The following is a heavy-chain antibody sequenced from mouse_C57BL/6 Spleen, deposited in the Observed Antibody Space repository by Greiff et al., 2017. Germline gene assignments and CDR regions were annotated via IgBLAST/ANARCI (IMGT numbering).Heavy chain of an antibody. J-gene: IGHJ4*01. CDR1: GFSFTSYG. Sequence: QVQLQQSGPGLVQPSQSLSITCTVSGFSFTSYGVHWVRQSPGKGLEWLGVIWSGGSTDYNAAFISRLSISKDNSKSQVFFKMNSLQADDTAIYYCANYDYDEGYYAMDYWGQGTSVTVSS. V-gene: IGHV2-2*01. D-gene: IGHD2-4*01. CDR2: IWSGGST. CDR3: ANYDYDEGYYAMDY.